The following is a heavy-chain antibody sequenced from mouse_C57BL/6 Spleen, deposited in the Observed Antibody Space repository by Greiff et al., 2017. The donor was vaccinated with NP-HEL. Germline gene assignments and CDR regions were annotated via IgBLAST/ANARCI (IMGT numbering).Heavy chain of an antibody. V-gene: IGHV1-82*01. D-gene: IGHD1-1*01. CDR3: ARGGRYYGSSLYYFDY. Sequence: VQLQQSGPELVKPGASVKISCKASGYAFSSSWMNWVKQRPGKGLEWIGRIYPGDGDTNYNGKFKGKATLTADKSSSTAYMQLSSLTSEYSAVYFCARGGRYYGSSLYYFDYWGQGTTLTVSS. CDR2: IYPGDGDT. J-gene: IGHJ2*01. CDR1: GYAFSSSW.